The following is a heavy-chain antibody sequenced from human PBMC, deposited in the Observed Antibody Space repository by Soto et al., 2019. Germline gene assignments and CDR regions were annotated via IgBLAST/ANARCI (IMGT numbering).Heavy chain of an antibody. CDR2: MYNTGST. D-gene: IGHD1-1*01. J-gene: IGHJ6*02. CDR1: GGSISGYY. Sequence: SETLSLTCTVSGGSISGYYWSWIRQPPGKGLEWIGYMYNTGSTVYNPSFKSRITINPDTSKNQFSLQLNSVTPEDTAVYYCAREGNGYEPHYYYGMDVWGQGTTVTVSS. V-gene: IGHV4-4*08. CDR3: AREGNGYEPHYYYGMDV.